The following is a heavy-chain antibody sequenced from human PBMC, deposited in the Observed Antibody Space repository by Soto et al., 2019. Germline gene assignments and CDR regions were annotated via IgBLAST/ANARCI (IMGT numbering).Heavy chain of an antibody. CDR2: IYHSGSI. J-gene: IGHJ3*02. Sequence: QVQLQESGPGLVKPSGTLSLTCTVSNASISSRKWWTWVRQTPGKGLEWIGEIYHSGSINHNPSLKSRVTMSVAKAKNQFSRKMTSVTAADTAVYYCASKFGELLADAFDIWGQGTVVTVSS. CDR3: ASKFGELLADAFDI. CDR1: NASISSRKW. V-gene: IGHV4-4*02. D-gene: IGHD3-10*01.